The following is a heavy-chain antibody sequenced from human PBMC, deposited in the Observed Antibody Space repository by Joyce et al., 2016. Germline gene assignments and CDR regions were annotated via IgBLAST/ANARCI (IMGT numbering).Heavy chain of an antibody. Sequence: EVQLLESGGGLAQPGGSLRLSCAVAGFTFKTYNMNWVRQPPGNGLEWISGISGGGGNTHHADSVKGRFTIYRDNSKNILFLVMNSLRMEDTAVYYCARGRGSGFSELGYWGQGTLVTVSS. CDR1: GFTFKTYN. V-gene: IGHV3-23*01. J-gene: IGHJ4*02. D-gene: IGHD5-12*01. CDR2: ISGGGGNT. CDR3: ARGRGSGFSELGY.